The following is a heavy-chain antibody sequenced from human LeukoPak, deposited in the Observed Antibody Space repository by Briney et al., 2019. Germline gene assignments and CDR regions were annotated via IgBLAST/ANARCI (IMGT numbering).Heavy chain of an antibody. J-gene: IGHJ4*02. CDR3: ARESSSGWLTFDY. CDR1: GGSISSYY. V-gene: IGHV4-59*01. Sequence: ETLSLTCTVSGGSISSYYWSWIRRPPGKGLEWVGYIYYSGSTNYNPSLKSRVTISVDTSKNQFSLKLSSVTAADTAVYYCARESSSGWLTFDYWGQGTLVTVSS. D-gene: IGHD6-19*01. CDR2: IYYSGST.